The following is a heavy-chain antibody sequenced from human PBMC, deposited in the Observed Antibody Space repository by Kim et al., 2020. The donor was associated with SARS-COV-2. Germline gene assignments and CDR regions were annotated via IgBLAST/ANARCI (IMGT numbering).Heavy chain of an antibody. D-gene: IGHD2-21*02. CDR3: ARDPGSLFLGVVTAPSFDY. CDR2: ISSSGSTI. CDR1: GFTFSSYE. Sequence: GGSLRLSCAASGFTFSSYEMNWVRQAPGKGLEWVSYISSSGSTIYYADSMKGRFTISRDHAKNSLYLQMNSLRADDTAVYYCARDPGSLFLGVVTAPSFDYWGQGTLVTVSS. V-gene: IGHV3-48*03. J-gene: IGHJ4*02.